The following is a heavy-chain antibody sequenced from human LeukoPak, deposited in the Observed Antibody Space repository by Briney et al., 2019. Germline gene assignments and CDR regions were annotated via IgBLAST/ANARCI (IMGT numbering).Heavy chain of an antibody. CDR1: GFTFSSYS. J-gene: IGHJ4*02. D-gene: IGHD4-11*01. V-gene: IGHV3-48*01. CDR3: ASPKGPQTTY. CDR2: ISSSSSTI. Sequence: PGGSLRLSCAASGFTFSSYSMNWVCQAPGKGLEWVSYISSSSSTIYYADSVKGRFTISRDNAKNSLYLQMNSLRAEDTAVYYCASPKGPQTTYWCQGTLVTVSS.